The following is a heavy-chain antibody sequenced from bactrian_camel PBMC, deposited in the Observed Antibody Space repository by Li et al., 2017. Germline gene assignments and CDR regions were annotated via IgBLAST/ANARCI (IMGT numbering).Heavy chain of an antibody. CDR2: IWSPDHST. CDR1: GKTNVLNC. D-gene: IGHD5*01. Sequence: HVQLVESGGGLVQPGGSLNLSCAGTGKTNVLNCMGWFRQAPGKEREGVALIWSPDHSTYYLDSVKGRFTISLDAAANTLYLQMDSLTPEDTAMYYCAASLGKTYCHAAFFLTRSRPNFGQMGQGTQVTVS. V-gene: IGHV3S61*01. J-gene: IGHJ4*01.